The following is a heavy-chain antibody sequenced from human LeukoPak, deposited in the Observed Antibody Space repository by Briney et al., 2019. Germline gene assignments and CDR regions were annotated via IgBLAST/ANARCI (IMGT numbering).Heavy chain of an antibody. V-gene: IGHV4-39*07. CDR2: INHSGST. J-gene: IGHJ6*02. D-gene: IGHD6-6*01. CDR1: GGSISNTSYY. CDR3: ARRGAARRYDGLDV. Sequence: SETLSLTCTVSGGSISNTSYYWGRIRQPPGKGLEWIGEINHSGSTNYNPSLKSRVTISVDTSKNQFSLKLSSVTAADTAVYYCARRGAARRYDGLDVWGQGTTVTVSS.